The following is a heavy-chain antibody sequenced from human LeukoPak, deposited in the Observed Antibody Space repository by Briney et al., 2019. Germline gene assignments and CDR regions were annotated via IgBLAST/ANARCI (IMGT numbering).Heavy chain of an antibody. J-gene: IGHJ4*02. CDR3: TTDDILTGYHTFDY. D-gene: IGHD3-9*01. V-gene: IGHV3-15*01. CDR1: GFTFSNAW. CDR2: IKSRTDGGTT. Sequence: GGSLRLSCAASGFTFSNAWMNWVRQAPGKGLEWVGRIKSRTDGGTTDDAAPVKGRFIISRDDSKNTLYLQMNSLKTEDTAMYYCTTDDILTGYHTFDYWGQGTLVTVSS.